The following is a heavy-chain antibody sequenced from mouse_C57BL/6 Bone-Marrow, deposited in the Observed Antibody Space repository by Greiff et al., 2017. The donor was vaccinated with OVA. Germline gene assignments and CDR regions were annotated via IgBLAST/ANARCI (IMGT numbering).Heavy chain of an antibody. J-gene: IGHJ3*01. CDR2: IDPENGDT. CDR1: GFNIKDDY. V-gene: IGHV14-4*01. CDR3: TTEGGLRGAY. Sequence: VQLQQSGAELVRPGASVKLSCTASGFNIKDDYMHWVKQRPEQGLEWIGWIDPENGDTEYASKFQGQDTITADTSSNTAYLQRSSLTSEDTAVYDSTTEGGLRGAYWGQGTRVTVSA. D-gene: IGHD1-1*01.